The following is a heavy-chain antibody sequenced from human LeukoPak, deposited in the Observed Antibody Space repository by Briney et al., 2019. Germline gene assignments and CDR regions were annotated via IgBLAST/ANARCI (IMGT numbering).Heavy chain of an antibody. J-gene: IGHJ4*02. CDR3: ASRSGGFDY. CDR2: ISRDGTIK. D-gene: IGHD2-15*01. Sequence: GGSLRLSCAASGFTFSLYAMHWVRQAPGKGLEWVAVISRDGTIKYYADYVKGRFTISRDNSKNTLHLQMDSLRPEDTAVFYCASRSGGFDYWGQGTLVTISS. CDR1: GFTFSLYA. V-gene: IGHV3-30-3*01.